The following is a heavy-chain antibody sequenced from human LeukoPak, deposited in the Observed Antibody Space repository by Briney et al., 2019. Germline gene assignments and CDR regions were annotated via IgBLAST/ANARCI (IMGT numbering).Heavy chain of an antibody. CDR2: ISGSGGST. Sequence: GGSLRLSCAASGFTFSSYAMSWVRQAPGKGLEWVSAISGSGGSTYYADSVKGRFTISRDNSKNTLYLQMNSLRAEDTAVYYCARVGGYYGSGSYYSGYYYYGMDVWGQGTTVTVSS. J-gene: IGHJ6*02. CDR3: ARVGGYYGSGSYYSGYYYYGMDV. D-gene: IGHD3-10*01. CDR1: GFTFSSYA. V-gene: IGHV3-23*01.